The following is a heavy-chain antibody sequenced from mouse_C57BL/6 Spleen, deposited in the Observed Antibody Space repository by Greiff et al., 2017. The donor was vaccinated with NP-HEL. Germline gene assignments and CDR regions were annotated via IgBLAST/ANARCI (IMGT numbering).Heavy chain of an antibody. V-gene: IGHV1-26*01. J-gene: IGHJ4*01. D-gene: IGHD1-1*01. Sequence: EVQLQQSGPELVKPGASVKISCKASGYTFTDYYMNWVKQSHGKSLEWIGDINPNNGGTSYNQKFKGKATLTVDKSSSTAYMELRSLTSEDSAVYYCAPPTTVVAPYAMDYWGQGTSVTVSS. CDR1: GYTFTDYY. CDR3: APPTTVVAPYAMDY. CDR2: INPNNGGT.